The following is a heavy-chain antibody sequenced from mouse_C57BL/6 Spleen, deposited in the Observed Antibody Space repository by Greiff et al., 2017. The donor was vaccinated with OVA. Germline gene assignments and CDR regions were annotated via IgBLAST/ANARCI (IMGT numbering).Heavy chain of an antibody. CDR3: TTDYSLFFDY. V-gene: IGHV14-4*01. Sequence: VQLQQSGAELVRPGASVKLSCTASGFNIKDDYMHWVKQRPEQGLEWIGWIDPENGDTEYASKFQGKATITADTSSNTAYLHLSSLTSEDTAVYYCTTDYSLFFDYWGQGTTLTVSS. CDR1: GFNIKDDY. J-gene: IGHJ2*01. CDR2: IDPENGDT. D-gene: IGHD2-12*01.